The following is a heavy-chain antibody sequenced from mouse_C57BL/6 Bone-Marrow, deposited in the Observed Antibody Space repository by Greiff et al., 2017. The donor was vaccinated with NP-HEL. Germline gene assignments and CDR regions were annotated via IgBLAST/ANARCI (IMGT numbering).Heavy chain of an antibody. J-gene: IGHJ2*01. Sequence: VQLQESGAELVKPGASVKISCKASGYAFSSYWMTWVKQRPGKGLEWIGQIYPGGGDTNYNGKFKGKATLTADKSSSTAYMQLSSLNCSESAVYFCAKDWNYFDYWGQGTTLTVSA. V-gene: IGHV1-80*01. CDR2: IYPGGGDT. CDR3: AKDWNYFDY. D-gene: IGHD4-1*01. CDR1: GYAFSSYW.